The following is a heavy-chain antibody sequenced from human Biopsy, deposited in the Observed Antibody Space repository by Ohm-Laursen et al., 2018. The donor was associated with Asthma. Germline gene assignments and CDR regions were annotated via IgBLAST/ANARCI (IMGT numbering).Heavy chain of an antibody. Sequence: SLRLSCAASGFTFSSYAMSWVRQAPGKGLEWVSAISGSGGSTYYADSVKGRFTISRDNSKNTLYLQMNSLRAEDTAVYYCATFPDGDYLPLDYWGQGTLVTVSS. CDR1: GFTFSSYA. D-gene: IGHD4-17*01. V-gene: IGHV3-23*01. CDR2: ISGSGGST. CDR3: ATFPDGDYLPLDY. J-gene: IGHJ4*02.